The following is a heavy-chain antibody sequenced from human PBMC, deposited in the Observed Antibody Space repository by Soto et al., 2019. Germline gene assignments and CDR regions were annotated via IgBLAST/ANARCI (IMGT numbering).Heavy chain of an antibody. CDR3: ARAGTEGYHYDRNRAFDI. D-gene: IGHD3-22*01. Sequence: TLSLTCTVSGGSISSYYWSWIRQPPGKGLEWIGYIYYSGSTNYNPSLKSRVTISVDTSKNQFSLKLSSVTAADTAVYYCARAGTEGYHYDRNRAFDIWGQGTMVTV. CDR2: IYYSGST. V-gene: IGHV4-59*07. CDR1: GGSISSYY. J-gene: IGHJ3*02.